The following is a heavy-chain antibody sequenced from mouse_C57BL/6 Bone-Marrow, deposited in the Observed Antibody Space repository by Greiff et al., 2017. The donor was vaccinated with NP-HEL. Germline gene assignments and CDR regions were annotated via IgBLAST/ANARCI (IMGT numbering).Heavy chain of an antibody. CDR2: IDPENGDT. V-gene: IGHV14-4*01. CDR3: TIGSRYFDV. D-gene: IGHD1-1*01. J-gene: IGHJ1*03. Sequence: EVQLQQSGAELVRPGASVKLSCTASGFNIKDDYMHWVKQRPEQGLEWIGWIDPENGDTEYASKFQGKATITADTSSNTAYLQLSSLTSEDTAVYYCTIGSRYFDVWGTGTTVTVSS. CDR1: GFNIKDDY.